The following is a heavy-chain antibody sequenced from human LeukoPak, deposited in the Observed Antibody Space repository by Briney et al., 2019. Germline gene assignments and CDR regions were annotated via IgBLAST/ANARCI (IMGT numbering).Heavy chain of an antibody. J-gene: IGHJ4*02. CDR2: IYYSGST. CDR3: ARGRPYSGGYHLAY. Sequence: SETLSLTCAISGDSTSSDRYYGGWVRRPPGKGLEWIGNIYYSGSTYYNPSLKSRVTMSVDTSKNQFFLKLNSVTAADTAVYYCARGRPYSGGYHLAYWGQGTLVTVSA. CDR1: GDSTSSDRYY. V-gene: IGHV4-39*01. D-gene: IGHD1-26*01.